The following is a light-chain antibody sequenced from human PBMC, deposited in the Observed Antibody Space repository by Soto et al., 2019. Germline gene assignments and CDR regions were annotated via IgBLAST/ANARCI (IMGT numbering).Light chain of an antibody. CDR3: QQYFEWPPMT. CDR1: ETVATN. Sequence: EVVMTQSPATLSVSPGERATLSCRASETVATNLAWYQQKPVQAPRLLISGASTRAAGISDRFRGSGSGTEFTLTIISRRSEDSAIYYCQQYFEWPPMTVGQGTKVEI. J-gene: IGKJ1*01. CDR2: GAS. V-gene: IGKV3-15*01.